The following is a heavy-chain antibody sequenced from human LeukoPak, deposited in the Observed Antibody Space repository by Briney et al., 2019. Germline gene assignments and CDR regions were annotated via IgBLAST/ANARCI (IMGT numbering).Heavy chain of an antibody. V-gene: IGHV3-48*01. CDR1: GFSFSGYW. Sequence: GGSLRLSCTASGFSFSGYWMNWVRQAPGKGLEWLSYISPTSSTRYYADSLKDRLTISRDNAKNSLYLQMNSLRVEDTAVYYCARAHHYDSSGYAPFEFWGQGTLVTVSS. CDR2: ISPTSSTR. J-gene: IGHJ4*02. D-gene: IGHD3-22*01. CDR3: ARAHHYDSSGYAPFEF.